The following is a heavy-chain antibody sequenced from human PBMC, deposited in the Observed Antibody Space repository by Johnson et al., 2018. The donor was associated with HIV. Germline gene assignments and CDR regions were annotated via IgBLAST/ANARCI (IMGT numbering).Heavy chain of an antibody. CDR2: ISYDGSNK. J-gene: IGHJ3*02. V-gene: IGHV3-30*04. CDR1: GFTFSSYA. D-gene: IGHD5-18*01. CDR3: ARGPRGYSYGYPDAFDI. Sequence: QVQLVESGGGVVQPGRSLRLSCAASGFTFSSYAIHWVRQAPGKGLEWVAVISYDGSNKYYADSVKGRFTISRDNSKNTLYLQMNSLRAEDTAVYYCARGPRGYSYGYPDAFDIWGQGTMVTVSS.